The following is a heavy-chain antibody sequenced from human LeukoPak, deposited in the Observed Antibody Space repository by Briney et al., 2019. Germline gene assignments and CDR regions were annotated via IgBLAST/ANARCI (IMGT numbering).Heavy chain of an antibody. CDR1: GYTFTSYD. CDR2: MNPNSGNT. D-gene: IGHD2-15*01. V-gene: IGHV1-8*01. CDR3: ARTGKIGSWSSSYAFDI. Sequence: VASVKVSCKASGYTFTSYDINWVRQAPGQGLEWMGWMNPNSGNTGYAQKFQGRVTMTRNTSISTAYMELSSLRSEDTAVYYCARTGKIGSWSSSYAFDISRQGTMVTVSS. J-gene: IGHJ3*02.